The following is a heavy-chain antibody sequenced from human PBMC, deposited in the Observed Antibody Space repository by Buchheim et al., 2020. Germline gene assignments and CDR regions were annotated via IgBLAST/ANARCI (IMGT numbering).Heavy chain of an antibody. CDR1: GVTFSGYW. J-gene: IGHJ5*02. CDR2: IISDGSYT. CDR3: AACAGATGSWFDP. V-gene: IGHV3-74*01. D-gene: IGHD1-26*01. Sequence: EVQLVESGGGLVQPGGSLRLSCAASGVTFSGYWMHWVRQTPGKGLVWVSRIISDGSYTNYADSVKGRFTISRDNATNTLYLQMNSLRAEDTAVYYCAACAGATGSWFDPWGQGTL.